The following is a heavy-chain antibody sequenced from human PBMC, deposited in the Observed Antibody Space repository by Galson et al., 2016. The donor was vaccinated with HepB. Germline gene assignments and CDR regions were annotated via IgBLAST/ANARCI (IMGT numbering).Heavy chain of an antibody. J-gene: IGHJ3*02. V-gene: IGHV3-21*01. CDR1: RFHFSMYA. CDR2: ISSSSSYI. CDR3: AREGKGGFDI. Sequence: SLRLSCAASRFHFSMYAMHWVRQAPGKGLEWVSSISSSSSYIYYADSVKGRFTISRDNAKNSLYLQMNSLRVEDTAVYYCAREGKGGFDIWGQGTMVTVSS. D-gene: IGHD2-15*01.